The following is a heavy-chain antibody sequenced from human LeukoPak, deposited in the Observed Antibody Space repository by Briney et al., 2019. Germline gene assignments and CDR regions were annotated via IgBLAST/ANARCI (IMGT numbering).Heavy chain of an antibody. CDR3: ARQLPTAAADTRGYFDY. Sequence: PSETLSLTCSVSGGSISNADYYWGWIRPAPGKGLEWIGSMFYGGTNHYNPSLKSRATISVDTSKNQFSPKLTSVTAADAAIYYCARQLPTAAADTRGYFDYWGQGAVVTVSS. CDR1: GGSISNADYY. J-gene: IGHJ4*01. CDR2: MFYGGTN. D-gene: IGHD6-13*01. V-gene: IGHV4-39*01.